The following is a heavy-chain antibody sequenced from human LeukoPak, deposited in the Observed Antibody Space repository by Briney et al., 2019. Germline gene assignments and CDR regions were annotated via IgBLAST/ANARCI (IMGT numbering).Heavy chain of an antibody. CDR1: GFTFSTYK. CDR2: ISSGSSTI. J-gene: IGHJ4*02. Sequence: GGSLRLSCAASGFTFSTYKMNWVRQAPGKGLEWVSYISSGSSTIYYADSVKGRFTISRDNSKNTLYLQMNSLRAEDTAVYYCAKDLYSYGYGYYFDYWGQGTLVTVSS. V-gene: IGHV3-48*01. CDR3: AKDLYSYGYGYYFDY. D-gene: IGHD5-18*01.